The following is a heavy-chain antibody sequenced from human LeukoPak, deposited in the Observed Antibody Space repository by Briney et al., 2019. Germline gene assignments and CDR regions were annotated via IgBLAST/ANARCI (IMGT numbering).Heavy chain of an antibody. CDR2: ITTGDGNT. CDR3: AKDGGLWVSAHWGDS. Sequence: GGSLRLSCAASGFIFSNYAMSWVRQAPGKGLKWVSTITTGDGNTYYADSVKGRFTVSRDDSKNTLYLQMNSLRAEDTAVYYCAKDGGLWVSAHWGDSWGRGTLVTVSS. D-gene: IGHD7-27*01. J-gene: IGHJ4*02. V-gene: IGHV3-23*01. CDR1: GFIFSNYA.